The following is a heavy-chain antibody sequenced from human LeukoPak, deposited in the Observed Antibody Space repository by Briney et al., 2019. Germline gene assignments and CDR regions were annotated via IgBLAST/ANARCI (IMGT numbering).Heavy chain of an antibody. CDR3: ASLSGRGGNAMDV. CDR2: TYYRSKWYT. V-gene: IGHV6-1*01. J-gene: IGHJ6*02. D-gene: IGHD3-16*01. Sequence: SQTLSLTCTISGDSVSSNSVAWNWIRQSPSRGLEWLGSTYYRSKWYTEYAVSVKSRITINPDTSKNQFSLQLNSVTPEDTAVYYCASLSGRGGNAMDVWGQGTTVIVSS. CDR1: GDSVSSNSVA.